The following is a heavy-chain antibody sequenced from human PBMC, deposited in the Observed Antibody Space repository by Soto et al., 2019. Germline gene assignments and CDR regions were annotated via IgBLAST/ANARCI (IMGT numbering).Heavy chain of an antibody. J-gene: IGHJ4*02. CDR1: GFTFSGDW. CDR3: ARGPRGLYHHEY. D-gene: IGHD2-2*01. V-gene: IGHV3-74*01. Sequence: EVQLVESGGGLVQPGGSLRLSWVASGFTFSGDWMHWVRQAAGKGLVWVSRINMDGTSTNYADSVKGRFTISRDNAKNTLYLQMNSLRVDDTAVYYCARGPRGLYHHEYWGQGALVTVS. CDR2: INMDGTST.